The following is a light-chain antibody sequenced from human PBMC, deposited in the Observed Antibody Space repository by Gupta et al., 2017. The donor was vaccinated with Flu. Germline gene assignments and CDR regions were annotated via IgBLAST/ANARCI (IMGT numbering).Light chain of an antibody. J-gene: IGKJ1*01. Sequence: DIQVTQSPSSLSASVGDRVTITCRASQSISSYLNWYQQKPGKAPKLLIYAASSLQSGVPSRFSGSGSGTDFTLTISRLQPEDFATYYCQQSYSTPQTFGQGTKVEIK. CDR3: QQSYSTPQT. CDR2: AAS. CDR1: QSISSY. V-gene: IGKV1-39*01.